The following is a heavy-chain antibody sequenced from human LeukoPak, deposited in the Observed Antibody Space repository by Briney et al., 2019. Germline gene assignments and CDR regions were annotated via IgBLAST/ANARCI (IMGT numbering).Heavy chain of an antibody. CDR2: INPNTGGT. CDR3: ARGPSTDSWYIEIPFDY. CDR1: GYTFTSYA. Sequence: AASVKVSCKASGYTFTSYAMNWVRQAPGQGLEWMGWINPNTGGTNYAQKFQGRVTMTRDTSISTAYMELSRLRSDDTAVYYCARGPSTDSWYIEIPFDYWGQGTLVTVSS. J-gene: IGHJ4*02. D-gene: IGHD6-13*01. V-gene: IGHV1-2*02.